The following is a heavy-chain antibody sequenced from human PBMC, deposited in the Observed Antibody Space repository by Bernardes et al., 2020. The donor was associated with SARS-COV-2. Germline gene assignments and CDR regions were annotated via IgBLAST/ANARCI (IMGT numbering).Heavy chain of an antibody. V-gene: IGHV3-43*01. D-gene: IGHD3-3*01. CDR1: GFTFDDYT. Sequence: GGSLRLSCAASGFTFDDYTMHWVRQAPGKGLEWVSLISWDGGSTYYADSVKGRFTISRDNSKNSLYLQMNSLRTEDTALYYCAKDEGSVYDFWSGYRLYGMDVWGQGTTVTVSS. CDR3: AKDEGSVYDFWSGYRLYGMDV. J-gene: IGHJ6*02. CDR2: ISWDGGST.